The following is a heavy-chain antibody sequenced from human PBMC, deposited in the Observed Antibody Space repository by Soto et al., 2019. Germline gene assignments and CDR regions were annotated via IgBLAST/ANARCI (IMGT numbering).Heavy chain of an antibody. CDR3: ARMTQPAPKWNAFDI. D-gene: IGHD1-20*01. CDR2: IYYSGSSGST. Sequence: PSETLSLTCTVSGVSISSYYWTWTRQPPGKGLGWIGYIYYSGSSGSTNYSPSLKSRVTMSADTSKNQFSLKLSSVTAADTAVYYCARMTQPAPKWNAFDIWGQGTMVTVSS. J-gene: IGHJ3*02. CDR1: GVSISSYY. V-gene: IGHV4-59*01.